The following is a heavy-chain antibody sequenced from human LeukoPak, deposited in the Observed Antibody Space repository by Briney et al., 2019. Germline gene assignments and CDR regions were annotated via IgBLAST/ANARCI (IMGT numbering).Heavy chain of an antibody. CDR1: GGSISSYY. D-gene: IGHD2-2*01. V-gene: IGHV4-59*12. J-gene: IGHJ6*02. CDR2: IYYSGNT. CDR3: ARDTGHQLSRRNYYAMDV. Sequence: TSETLSLTCTVSGGSISSYYWSWIRQPPGKGLEWIGYIYYSGNTNYNPSLKNRVTISVGTSKNQFSLKVSSVTAADTAVYYCARDTGHQLSRRNYYAMDVWGQGTTVTVSS.